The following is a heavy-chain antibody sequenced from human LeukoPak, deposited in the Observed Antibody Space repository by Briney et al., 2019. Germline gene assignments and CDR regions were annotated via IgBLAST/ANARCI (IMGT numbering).Heavy chain of an antibody. CDR2: IYSGGST. CDR1: GFTVSSNY. CDR3: ASEVVVAATFDY. J-gene: IGHJ4*02. V-gene: IGHV3-53*01. D-gene: IGHD2-15*01. Sequence: GGSLRLSCAASGFTVSSNYMSWVRQAPGKGLEWVSVIYSGGSTYYADSVKGRSTISRDNSKNTLYLQMNSLRAEDTAVYYCASEVVVAATFDYWGQGTLVTVSS.